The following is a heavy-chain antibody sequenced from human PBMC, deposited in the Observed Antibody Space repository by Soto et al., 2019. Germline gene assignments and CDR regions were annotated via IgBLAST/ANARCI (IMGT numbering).Heavy chain of an antibody. CDR1: GFTFSSYG. V-gene: IGHV3-33*01. CDR2: IWYDGSNK. CDR3: ARDYYDSSGYYYYAFDI. J-gene: IGHJ3*02. Sequence: QVQLVESGGGVVQPGRSLRLSCAASGFTFSSYGMHWVRQAPGKGLEWVAVIWYDGSNKYYADSVKGRFTISRDNSKNTLYLQMNSLRAEDTAVYYCARDYYDSSGYYYYAFDIWGQGTKVTVSS. D-gene: IGHD3-22*01.